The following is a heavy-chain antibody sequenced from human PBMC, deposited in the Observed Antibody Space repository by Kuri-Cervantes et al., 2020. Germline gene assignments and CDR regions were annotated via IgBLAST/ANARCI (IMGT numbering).Heavy chain of an antibody. CDR1: GGSFSGYY. D-gene: IGHD3-3*01. CDR3: ARCGADGWGYDFWSGYYYPGYYYYYMDV. Sequence: GSLRLSCAVYGGSFSGYYWSWIRQPPGKGLEWIGEINHSGSTNYNPSLKSRVTISVDTSKNQFSLKLSSVTAADTAVYYCARCGADGWGYDFWSGYYYPGYYYYYMDVWGKGTTVTVSS. V-gene: IGHV4-34*01. CDR2: INHSGST. J-gene: IGHJ6*03.